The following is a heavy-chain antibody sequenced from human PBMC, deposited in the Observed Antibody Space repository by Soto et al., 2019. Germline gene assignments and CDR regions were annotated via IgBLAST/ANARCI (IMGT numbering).Heavy chain of an antibody. CDR1: GFTFSSYA. V-gene: IGHV3-30*18. D-gene: IGHD3-22*01. Sequence: QVQLVESGGGVVQPGRSLRLSCAASGFTFSSYAMHWVRQAPGKVLEWVAVISYDGSNKYYADSVKGRFTISKDNSKNTLYLQMNSLSAEDTAVYYCAKELASVYYDSNPGHYYYGMDVWGQGTTVTVSS. CDR2: ISYDGSNK. J-gene: IGHJ6*02. CDR3: AKELASVYYDSNPGHYYYGMDV.